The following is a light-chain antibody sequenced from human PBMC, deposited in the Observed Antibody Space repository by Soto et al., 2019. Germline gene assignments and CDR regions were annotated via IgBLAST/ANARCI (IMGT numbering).Light chain of an antibody. CDR2: ELS. Sequence: QSALTQPPSASGSPGQSVTISCTGTSSDIGGYNYVSWYQQHPGKAPKLMIYELSKRPSGVPDRFSGSKSGNTASLTVSGLQAEDEADYYCSSHVGSNNFVVFGGGTKVTVL. CDR1: SSDIGGYNY. V-gene: IGLV2-8*01. CDR3: SSHVGSNNFVV. J-gene: IGLJ2*01.